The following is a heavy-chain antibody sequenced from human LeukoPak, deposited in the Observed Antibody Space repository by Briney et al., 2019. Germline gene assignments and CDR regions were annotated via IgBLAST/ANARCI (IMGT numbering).Heavy chain of an antibody. V-gene: IGHV1-18*01. CDR1: GYTFTNYG. CDR2: ISAYNGNT. D-gene: IGHD2-2*02. CDR3: ARQSYCSRTRYYRTKADAFDI. Sequence: ASVKVSCKASGYTFTNYGISWVRQAPGQGLEWMGWISAYNGNTESAQKLQGRVTMTTDTSTSTAYMDLRSLRSDDTAVYYCARQSYCSRTRYYRTKADAFDIWGQGTMVTVSS. J-gene: IGHJ3*02.